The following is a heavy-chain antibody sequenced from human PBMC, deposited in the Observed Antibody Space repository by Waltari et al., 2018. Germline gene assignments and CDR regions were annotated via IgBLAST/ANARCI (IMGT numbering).Heavy chain of an antibody. CDR1: GGSISSGRYY. V-gene: IGHV4-61*09. Sequence: QVQLQESGPGLVKPSQTLSLTCTVSGGSISSGRYYWTWIRQPAGKGLEWIGHIYTSGRTTYSPSLNSRVTISRDTSKNQFSLKLSSVTAADTAVYYCARRNDPSDDTDDYFDYWGQGTQVTVSS. CDR3: ARRNDPSDDTDDYFDY. D-gene: IGHD1-1*01. J-gene: IGHJ4*02. CDR2: IYTSGRT.